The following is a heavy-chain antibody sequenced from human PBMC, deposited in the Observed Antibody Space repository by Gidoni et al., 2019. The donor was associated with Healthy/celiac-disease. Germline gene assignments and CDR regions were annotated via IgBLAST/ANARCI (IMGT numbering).Heavy chain of an antibody. Sequence: EVQLVESGGGLVQPGGSLRLSCSAPGFTFSSYAMHWVRQAPGKGLEYVSAISSNGGSTYYADSVKGRFTISRDNSKNTLYLQMSSLRAEDTAVYYCGYSGYDSNFDYWGQGTLVTVSS. CDR2: ISSNGGST. V-gene: IGHV3-64D*09. CDR1: GFTFSSYA. J-gene: IGHJ4*02. D-gene: IGHD5-12*01. CDR3: GYSGYDSNFDY.